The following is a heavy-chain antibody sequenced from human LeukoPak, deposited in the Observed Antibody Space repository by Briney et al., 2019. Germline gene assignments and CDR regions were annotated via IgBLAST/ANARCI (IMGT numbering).Heavy chain of an antibody. CDR1: GFTLGSYW. J-gene: IGHJ4*02. Sequence: GGSLRLSSAASGFTLGSYWMHWVRQAPGKGLVWVSRINSDGSSTSYADSVKGRFTISRDNAKNTLYLQMNSLRAEDTAVYYCARGKRGYSYGFDYWGQGTLVTVSS. D-gene: IGHD5-18*01. V-gene: IGHV3-74*01. CDR2: INSDGSST. CDR3: ARGKRGYSYGFDY.